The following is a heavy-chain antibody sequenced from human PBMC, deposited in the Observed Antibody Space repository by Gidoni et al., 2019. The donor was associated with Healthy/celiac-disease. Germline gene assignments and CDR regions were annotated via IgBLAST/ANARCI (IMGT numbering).Heavy chain of an antibody. V-gene: IGHV4-34*01. CDR3: ARGPEGGSGSYYLYYFDY. J-gene: IGHJ4*02. CDR2: INHSGST. CDR1: GGSFSGYY. D-gene: IGHD3-10*01. Sequence: QVQLQQWGAGLLKPSETLSLTCAVYGGSFSGYYWSWIRQPPGKGLEWIGEINHSGSTNYNPSLKSRVTISVDTSKNQCSLKLSSVTAADTAVYYCARGPEGGSGSYYLYYFDYWGQGTLVTVSS.